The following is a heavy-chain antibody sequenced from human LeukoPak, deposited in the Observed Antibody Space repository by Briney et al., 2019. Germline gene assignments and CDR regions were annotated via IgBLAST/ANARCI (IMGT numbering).Heavy chain of an antibody. D-gene: IGHD3-22*01. Sequence: SETLSLTCAVYGGSFSGYYWSWIRQPPGKGLEWIGEINHSGSTNYNPSLKSRATISVDTSKNQFSLKLSSVTAADTAVYYCARETYYYDSSGYSTLDAFDIWGQGTMVTVSS. J-gene: IGHJ3*02. V-gene: IGHV4-34*01. CDR3: ARETYYYDSSGYSTLDAFDI. CDR2: INHSGST. CDR1: GGSFSGYY.